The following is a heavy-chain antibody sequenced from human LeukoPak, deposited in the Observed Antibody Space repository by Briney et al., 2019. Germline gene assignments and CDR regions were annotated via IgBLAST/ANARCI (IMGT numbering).Heavy chain of an antibody. CDR1: GFTFSSYE. V-gene: IGHV3-48*03. D-gene: IGHD6-13*01. J-gene: IGHJ4*02. CDR2: ISSSGSTI. Sequence: GGSLRLSCAASGFTFSSYEMNWVRQAPGKGLEWVSYISSSGSTIYYADSVKGRFTISRDNTKNTVYLQMNSLRVEDSAVYYCARELAAGCDCWGQGTLVTVSS. CDR3: ARELAAGCDC.